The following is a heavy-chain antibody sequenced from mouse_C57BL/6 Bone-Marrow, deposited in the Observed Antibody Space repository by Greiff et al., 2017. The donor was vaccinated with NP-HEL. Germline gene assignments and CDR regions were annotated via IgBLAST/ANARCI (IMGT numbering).Heavy chain of an antibody. CDR1: GYSITSGYY. V-gene: IGHV3-6*01. CDR2: ISYDGSN. CDR3: ARGGYYGY. J-gene: IGHJ2*01. D-gene: IGHD2-3*01. Sequence: VQLQQSGPGLVKPSQSLSLTCSVTGYSITSGYYWNWIRQFPGNKLEWMGYISYDGSNNYNPSLKNRISITRDTSKNQFFLKLNSVTTEDTATYYCARGGYYGYWGQGTTLTVSS.